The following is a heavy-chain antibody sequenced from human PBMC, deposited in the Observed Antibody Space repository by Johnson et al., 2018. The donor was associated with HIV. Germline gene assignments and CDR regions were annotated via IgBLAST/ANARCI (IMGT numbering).Heavy chain of an antibody. CDR1: GFTFSSYD. V-gene: IGHV3-30*02. Sequence: QVQLVESGGGVVQPGGSLRLSCAASGFTFSSYDLHWVRQAPGKGLEWVTFIQYDGSKKNYAVSVKGRFTISRDNSKNTLYLQLNSLRTEDTAVYYCARSQIDAFDIWGQGTMVTVSS. CDR3: ARSQIDAFDI. CDR2: IQYDGSKK. J-gene: IGHJ3*02.